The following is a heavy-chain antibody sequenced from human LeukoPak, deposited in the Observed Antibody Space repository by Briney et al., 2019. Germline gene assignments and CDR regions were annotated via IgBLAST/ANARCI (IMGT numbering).Heavy chain of an antibody. D-gene: IGHD6-13*01. CDR1: GFTFGDYA. CDR2: IRSKAYGGTT. V-gene: IGHV3-49*04. CDR3: TSRRYSSSRFPFDY. J-gene: IGHJ4*02. Sequence: GGSLRLSCTASGFTFGDYAMSWVRQAPGKGLEWVGFIRSKAYGGTTEYAASVKGRFTISRDDSKSIAYLQMNSLKTEDTAVYYCTSRRYSSSRFPFDYWGQGTLVTVSS.